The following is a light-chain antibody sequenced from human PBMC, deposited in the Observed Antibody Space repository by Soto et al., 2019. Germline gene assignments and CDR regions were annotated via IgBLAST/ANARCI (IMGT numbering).Light chain of an antibody. Sequence: EIVLTQSPGTLSLSPGKRATLSCRASRSLSSSYVVWYQQKPGQAPRLLIYAASRRAAGIPDRFSGSGSATEYTLTSSRLEPEDFAVYYCQQQGTFGQGTKLEIK. V-gene: IGKV3-20*01. CDR2: AAS. CDR3: QQQGT. J-gene: IGKJ2*01. CDR1: RSLSSSY.